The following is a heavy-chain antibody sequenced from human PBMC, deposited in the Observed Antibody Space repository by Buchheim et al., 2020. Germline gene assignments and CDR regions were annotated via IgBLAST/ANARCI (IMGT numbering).Heavy chain of an antibody. CDR2: IWYDGSNK. CDR1: GFTFSSYG. J-gene: IGHJ4*02. V-gene: IGHV3-33*01. Sequence: QVQLVESGGGVVQPGRSLRLSCAASGFTFSSYGMHWVRQAPGKGLEWVAVIWYDGSNKYYADSVKGRFTISRDNSKTTLYLQMNSLRAEDTAVYYCARDLSEQHNYFDYWGQGTL. CDR3: ARDLSEQHNYFDY. D-gene: IGHD6-13*01.